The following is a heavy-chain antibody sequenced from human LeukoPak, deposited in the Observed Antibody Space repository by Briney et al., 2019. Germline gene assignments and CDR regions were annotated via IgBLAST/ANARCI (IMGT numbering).Heavy chain of an antibody. Sequence: SETLSLTCTVSGGSISSYYWSWIRQPAGKGLEWIGRIYTSGSTNYNPSLKSRVTMSVDTSMNQFSLKLSSVTAADTAVYYCARDFSSQDYYDSSGYYHPFDYWGQGTLVTVSS. J-gene: IGHJ4*02. D-gene: IGHD3-22*01. V-gene: IGHV4-4*07. CDR1: GGSISSYY. CDR2: IYTSGST. CDR3: ARDFSSQDYYDSSGYYHPFDY.